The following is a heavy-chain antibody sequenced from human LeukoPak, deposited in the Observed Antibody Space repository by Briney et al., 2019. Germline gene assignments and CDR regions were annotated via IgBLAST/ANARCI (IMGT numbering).Heavy chain of an antibody. V-gene: IGHV3-48*01. CDR1: GFTFSSYS. CDR2: ISSSSSTI. J-gene: IGHJ4*02. D-gene: IGHD6-19*01. Sequence: PGGSLRLSCAASGFTFSSYSMNWVRQAPGKGLEWVSYISSSSSTIYYADSVKGRFTISRDNAKNSLYLQMNSLRAEDTAVYYCAKDWQYSSGWYYFDYWGQGTLVTVS. CDR3: AKDWQYSSGWYYFDY.